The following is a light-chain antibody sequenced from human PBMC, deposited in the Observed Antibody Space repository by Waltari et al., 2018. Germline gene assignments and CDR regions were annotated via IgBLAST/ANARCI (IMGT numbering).Light chain of an antibody. CDR3: QQYNSWPLT. CDR2: GAS. Sequence: EIVMTQSPATLSVSPGERATLSCRASQSVSSGLAWYQQKPGQAPRLLISGASTRATIIPDRFRGTGSGTEFTLTISSMQSEDFAVYYCQQYNSWPLTFGGGTKVEIK. CDR1: QSVSSG. V-gene: IGKV3-15*01. J-gene: IGKJ4*01.